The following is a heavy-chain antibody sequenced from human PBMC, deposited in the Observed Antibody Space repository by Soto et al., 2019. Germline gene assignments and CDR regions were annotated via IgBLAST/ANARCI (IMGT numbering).Heavy chain of an antibody. CDR3: ARSVALGGGFDY. V-gene: IGHV1-2*02. CDR1: GYTFSHYY. J-gene: IGHJ4*02. CDR2: INPNSGDT. D-gene: IGHD2-21*01. Sequence: QVHLVQSGAELKKPAASVKISCKASGYTFSHYYMHWVRQAPGQGLEWMGWINPNSGDTNYAQKFQGRVTITRDTSINTGYMELSRLTSDDTAVYYCARSVALGGGFDYWGQGTLDTVSS.